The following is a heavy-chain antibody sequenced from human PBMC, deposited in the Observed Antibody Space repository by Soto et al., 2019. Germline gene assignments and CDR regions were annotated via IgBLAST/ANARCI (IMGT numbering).Heavy chain of an antibody. CDR2: IYSGGDT. CDR3: ARKTDSIPSGGDV. J-gene: IGHJ6*04. D-gene: IGHD3-10*01. Sequence: EVQLVESGGGLVQPGGSLRLSCTASGFAVRHNYMTWVRQAPGKGLGWVSLIYSGGDTAYADSVKGRFTTSRHTSQNTLYLQMNSLRAEDTAVYYCARKTDSIPSGGDVWGKGTAVTVSS. V-gene: IGHV3-53*04. CDR1: GFAVRHNY.